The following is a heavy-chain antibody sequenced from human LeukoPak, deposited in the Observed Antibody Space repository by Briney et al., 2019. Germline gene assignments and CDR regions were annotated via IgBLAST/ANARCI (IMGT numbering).Heavy chain of an antibody. J-gene: IGHJ3*02. CDR1: GFTVSSNY. Sequence: PGGSLRLSCVASGFTVSSNYMSWVRQAPGKGLEWVSFTNSGGTTYYADSVKGRFTISRDNSKNTLYLQMNSLRAEDTAVYYCAREWLDDAFDIWGQGTMVTVSS. V-gene: IGHV3-66*01. D-gene: IGHD3-22*01. CDR2: TNSGGTT. CDR3: AREWLDDAFDI.